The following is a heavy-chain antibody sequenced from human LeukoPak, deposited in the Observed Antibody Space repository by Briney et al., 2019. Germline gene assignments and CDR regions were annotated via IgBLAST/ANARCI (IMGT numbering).Heavy chain of an antibody. Sequence: GESLKISCKGSGYSFTSYWIGWVRQMPGKGLEWMGIIYPGDSDTIYSPSFQGQVTISADKSISTAYLQGNSLKASDTAMYYCARVVADHFDYWGQGTLVTVSS. CDR2: IYPGDSDT. V-gene: IGHV5-51*01. J-gene: IGHJ4*02. CDR3: ARVVADHFDY. CDR1: GYSFTSYW. D-gene: IGHD5-12*01.